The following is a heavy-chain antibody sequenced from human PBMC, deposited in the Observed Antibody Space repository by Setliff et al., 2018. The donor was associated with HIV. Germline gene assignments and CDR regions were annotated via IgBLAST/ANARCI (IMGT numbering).Heavy chain of an antibody. Sequence: SQSLSLSCAGHGDSIRSTTYYWSGIGQPPGMGLEWIGEINHSGSTNYSPSLKSRVTISLNTSKNQFSLKLSSVSAADTAVYYCARVVGYDGYQRFDIWGQETMVTVSS. CDR3: ARVVGYDGYQRFDI. CDR2: INHSGST. CDR1: GDSIRSTTYY. V-gene: IGHV4-34*01. J-gene: IGHJ3*02. D-gene: IGHD5-12*01.